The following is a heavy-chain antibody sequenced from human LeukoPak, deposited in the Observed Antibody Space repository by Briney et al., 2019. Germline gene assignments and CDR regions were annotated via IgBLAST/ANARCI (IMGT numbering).Heavy chain of an antibody. J-gene: IGHJ6*02. V-gene: IGHV3-7*01. CDR2: LNQDGSAE. CDR1: GFIFRDFY. CDR3: ARSVGAGNNYFYYGMDV. Sequence: GSLRLSCEGSGFIFRDFYMTWVRQAPGTGLEWVATLNQDGSAEYYVDSVKGRFTMSRNNAKNSVYLQMDSLRAEETAVYYCARSVGAGNNYFYYGMDVWGQGTTVTVSS. D-gene: IGHD1-26*01.